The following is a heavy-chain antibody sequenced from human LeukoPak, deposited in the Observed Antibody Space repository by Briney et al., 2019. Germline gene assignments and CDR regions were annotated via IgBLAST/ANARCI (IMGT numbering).Heavy chain of an antibody. J-gene: IGHJ4*02. D-gene: IGHD6-19*01. CDR3: AREGVRRQWHESSPRAPLY. V-gene: IGHV4-59*01. CDR1: GGFNTHYY. CDR2: FYHSGST. Sequence: SETLSLTCSVSGGFNTHYYWSWLRQPPGKGLEWIGYFYHSGSTNYNPSLKSRVTISVDTSKNHFSLKLSSVTAADTAVYYCAREGVRRQWHESSPRAPLYWGQGTLVTVSS.